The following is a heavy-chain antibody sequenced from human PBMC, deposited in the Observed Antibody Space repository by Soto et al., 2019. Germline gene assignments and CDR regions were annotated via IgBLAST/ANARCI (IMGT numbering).Heavy chain of an antibody. V-gene: IGHV1-2*02. D-gene: IGHD3-10*01. CDR1: GYTFTGYY. J-gene: IGHJ4*02. CDR2: INPNSGGT. CDR3: ARAPHYGSGSPPDY. Sequence: QVPLVQSGAEVKKPGASVKVSCKASGYTFTGYYMHWVRQAPGQGLEWMGWINPNSGGTNYAQKFQGRVTMSRDTSISTADMELSRLRSDDTAVYYCARAPHYGSGSPPDYWGQGTLVTVSS.